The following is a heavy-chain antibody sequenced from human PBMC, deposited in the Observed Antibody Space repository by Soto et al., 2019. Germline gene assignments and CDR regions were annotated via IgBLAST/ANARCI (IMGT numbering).Heavy chain of an antibody. V-gene: IGHV4-59*08. J-gene: IGHJ3*01. D-gene: IGHD3-10*01. CDR2: IYYSGST. CDR3: ARRWGGTFDF. Sequence: SETLSLTCTVSGGSISSYYWSWIRQPPGKGLEWIGYIYYSGSTNYNPSLKSRVTISVDTSKNQFSLKLNSVSAADTAVYYCARRWGGTFDFWCRGIMVTVSS. CDR1: GGSISSYY.